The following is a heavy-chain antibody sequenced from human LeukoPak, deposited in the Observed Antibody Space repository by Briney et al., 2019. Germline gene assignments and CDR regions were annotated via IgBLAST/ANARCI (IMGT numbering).Heavy chain of an antibody. D-gene: IGHD6-13*01. Sequence: GGSLRLSCAASGFTVSSNYMSWVRQAPGKGLEWVSVIYSGGSTYYADSVKGRFTISRDNSKNTLYLQMNSLRAEDTAVYYCARCFGSSWTFDYWGQGTLVTVSS. J-gene: IGHJ4*02. CDR1: GFTVSSNY. CDR2: IYSGGST. CDR3: ARCFGSSWTFDY. V-gene: IGHV3-66*01.